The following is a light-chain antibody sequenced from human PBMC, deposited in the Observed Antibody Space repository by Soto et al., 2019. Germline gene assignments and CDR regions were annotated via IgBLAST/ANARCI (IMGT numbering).Light chain of an antibody. CDR3: QQRSSWPIT. CDR2: DAS. Sequence: EIVLTQSPATLSLSPGERATLSCRASQSVGNNLAWFRQKPGQAPRLLIYDASNRATGIPARFSGSGSGTDFTVTISSLEPEDSAVYYCQQRSSWPITFGQGTRLEIK. CDR1: QSVGNN. J-gene: IGKJ5*01. V-gene: IGKV3-11*01.